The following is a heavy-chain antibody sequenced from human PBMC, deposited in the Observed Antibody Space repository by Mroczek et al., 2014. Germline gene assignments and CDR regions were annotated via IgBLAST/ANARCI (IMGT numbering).Heavy chain of an antibody. J-gene: IGHJ6*02. CDR3: ARDWVVVANDIYYYYGMDV. D-gene: IGHD2-15*01. Sequence: QVQLQESGPGLVKPSQTLSLTCTVSGGSISSGGYYWSWIRQHPGKGLEWIGYIYYSGSTYYNPSLKSRVTISVDTSKNQFSLKLSSVTAADTAVYYCARDWVVVANDIYYYYGMDVWGQGTTVTVSS. V-gene: IGHV4-31*03. CDR1: GGSISSGGYY. CDR2: IYYSGST.